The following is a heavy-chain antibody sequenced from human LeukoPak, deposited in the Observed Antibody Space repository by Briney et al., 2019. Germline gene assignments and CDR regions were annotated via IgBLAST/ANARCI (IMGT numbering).Heavy chain of an antibody. Sequence: GRSLRLSCAASGFTFSSYAMSWVRQAPGKGLEWVSAISGSGGSTYYADSVKGRFTISRDNSKNTLYLQMNSLGADDTAVYYCAKDVERSGYYLFDYWGQGTLVTVSS. CDR3: AKDVERSGYYLFDY. CDR1: GFTFSSYA. V-gene: IGHV3-23*01. CDR2: ISGSGGST. J-gene: IGHJ4*02. D-gene: IGHD3-22*01.